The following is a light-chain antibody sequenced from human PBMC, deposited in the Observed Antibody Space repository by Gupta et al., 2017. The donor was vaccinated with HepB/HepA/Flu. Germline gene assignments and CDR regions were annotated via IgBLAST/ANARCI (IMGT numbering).Light chain of an antibody. CDR2: EDT. CDR3: QAWNSSTAVV. V-gene: IGLV3-1*01. J-gene: IGLJ2*01. Sequence: SYELTQPPSVSVSPGQTASITCSGDKSGDKYACWYQQKPGQSPVLVIYEDTKRPSGIPERFSGSNSRNTATLTISETQAVDEADYYCQAWNSSTAVVFGGGTKLTVL. CDR1: KSGDKY.